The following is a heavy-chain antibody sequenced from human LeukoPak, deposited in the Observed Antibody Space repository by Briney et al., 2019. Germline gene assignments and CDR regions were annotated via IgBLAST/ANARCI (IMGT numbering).Heavy chain of an antibody. CDR2: ISWNSGSI. V-gene: IGHV3-9*01. CDR1: GFTFDDYG. J-gene: IGHJ4*02. CDR3: AKEPRSSSGSHHFDY. D-gene: IGHD3-22*01. Sequence: GGSLRLSCAASGFTFDDYGMSWVRQAPGKGLEWVSGISWNSGSIGYADSVKGRFTISRDNAKNSLYLQMNSLRAEDTALYYCAKEPRSSSGSHHFDYWGQGTLVTVSS.